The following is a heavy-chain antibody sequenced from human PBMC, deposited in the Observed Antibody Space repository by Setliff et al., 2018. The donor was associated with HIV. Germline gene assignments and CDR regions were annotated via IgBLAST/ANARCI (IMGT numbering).Heavy chain of an antibody. J-gene: IGHJ5*02. CDR2: VSSSGST. D-gene: IGHD3-10*01. CDR1: GTSMSSYY. V-gene: IGHV4-59*01. CDR3: ARSSYYYGSGLDS. Sequence: SETLSLTCSVSGTSMSSYYWTWIRQSPGRGLGWIGHVSSSGSTNYNPSLESRLIISIDTSKSQISLTLTSLTTADTAVYYCARSSYYYGSGLDSWGQGTLVTVSS.